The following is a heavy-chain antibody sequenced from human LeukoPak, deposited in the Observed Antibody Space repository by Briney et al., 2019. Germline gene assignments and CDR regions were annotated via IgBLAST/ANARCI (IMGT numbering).Heavy chain of an antibody. V-gene: IGHV3-30*04. D-gene: IGHD2-15*01. CDR3: ARAPLAVAATTYFDY. CDR2: ISYDGSNK. J-gene: IGHJ4*02. CDR1: GFTFSSYA. Sequence: GGSLRLSCAASGFTFSSYAMLRVPQAPGKGREGVAVISYDGSNKSYADSVKGRFTISRDNSKNTLYLQMNSLRAEDPAVYSCARAPLAVAATTYFDYWGQGTPVTVSS.